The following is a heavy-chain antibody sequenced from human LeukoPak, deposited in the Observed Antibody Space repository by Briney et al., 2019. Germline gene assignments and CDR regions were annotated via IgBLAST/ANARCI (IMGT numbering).Heavy chain of an antibody. Sequence: PGGSLRLSCAASGFTFTSYSMNWVRQAPGKGLEWVSTISGGGGSTYYADSVKGRFTISRDSSKNTLYLQMNSLRAEDTAVYYCAKDYYASGTYYYYFDYWGQGTLVTVSS. CDR1: GFTFTSYS. CDR3: AKDYYASGTYYYYFDY. V-gene: IGHV3-23*01. J-gene: IGHJ4*02. D-gene: IGHD3-10*01. CDR2: ISGGGGST.